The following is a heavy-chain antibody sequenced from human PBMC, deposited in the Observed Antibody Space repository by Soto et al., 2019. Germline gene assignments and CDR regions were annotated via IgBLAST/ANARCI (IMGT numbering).Heavy chain of an antibody. Sequence: SVKVSCKASGYTFTSYDMHWVRQAPGQGLEWMGIINPGGGSTSYAQKFQGRVTMTRDTSTSTVYMELSSLRSEDTAVYYCARGGLFFAYWFDPWGQGTLVTVSS. CDR1: GYTFTSYD. J-gene: IGHJ5*02. CDR3: ARGGLFFAYWFDP. D-gene: IGHD3-3*01. V-gene: IGHV1-46*01. CDR2: INPGGGST.